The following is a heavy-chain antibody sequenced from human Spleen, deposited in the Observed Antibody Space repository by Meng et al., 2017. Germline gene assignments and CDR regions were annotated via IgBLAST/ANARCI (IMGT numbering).Heavy chain of an antibody. CDR2: INHSGRT. CDR1: GGSFSGYY. Sequence: QVQLQQWGAGLLKPSGTLSLTCAVYGGSFSGYYWSWIRQPPGKGLEWIGEINHSGRTNYNPSLKSRVTISVDTSKNQFSLNLISVIAADTAVYYCARGSVAGRIDYWGQGTLVTVSS. D-gene: IGHD6-19*01. CDR3: ARGSVAGRIDY. J-gene: IGHJ4*02. V-gene: IGHV4-34*01.